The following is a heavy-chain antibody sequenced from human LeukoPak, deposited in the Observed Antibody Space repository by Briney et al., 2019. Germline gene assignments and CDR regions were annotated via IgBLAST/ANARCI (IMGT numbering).Heavy chain of an antibody. J-gene: IGHJ3*02. Sequence: ASVKVACKASGYTFTGYYMHWVRQAPGQGLEWMGWINPNSGGTNYAQKFQGWVTMTRDTSISTAYMELSRLRSDDTAVYYCAGHYYDFWSGYQTDAFDIWGQGTMVTVSS. V-gene: IGHV1-2*04. D-gene: IGHD3-3*01. CDR2: INPNSGGT. CDR1: GYTFTGYY. CDR3: AGHYYDFWSGYQTDAFDI.